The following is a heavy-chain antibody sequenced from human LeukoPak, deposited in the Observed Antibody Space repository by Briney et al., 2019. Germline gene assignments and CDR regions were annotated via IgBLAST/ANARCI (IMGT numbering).Heavy chain of an antibody. D-gene: IGHD1-26*01. V-gene: IGHV3-21*06. J-gene: IGHJ4*02. CDR3: VRDLNWDSH. CDR2: ISSSSHT. CDR1: GFTFTTYS. Sequence: GGSLRLSCAASGFTFTTYSMNWVRQAPGKGLEWVSSISSSSHTYYADSVKGRFTISRDNSKNLLYLQMSSLRADDTAVYHCVRDLNWDSHWGQGTLVTVSS.